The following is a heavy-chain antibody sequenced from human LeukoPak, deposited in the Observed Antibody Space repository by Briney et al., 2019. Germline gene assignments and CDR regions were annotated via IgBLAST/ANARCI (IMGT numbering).Heavy chain of an antibody. CDR2: IIPIFGTA. D-gene: IGHD3-10*01. V-gene: IGHV1-69*13. CDR3: ARTSYGSGSYAKIPDYYYYYYMDV. J-gene: IGHJ6*03. CDR1: GGTFSSYA. Sequence: GASVKRSCKASGGTFSSYAISWVRQAPGQGREWMGGIIPIFGTANYAQKFQGRVTITADESTSTAYMELSSLRSEDTAVYYCARTSYGSGSYAKIPDYYYYYYMDVWGKGTTVTISS.